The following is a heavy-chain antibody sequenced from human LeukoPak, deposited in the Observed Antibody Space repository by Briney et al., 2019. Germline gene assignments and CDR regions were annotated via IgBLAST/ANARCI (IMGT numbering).Heavy chain of an antibody. Sequence: ASVKVSCKASGYTFTSYYMHWVRQAPGKGLEWMGGFDPEDGETIYAQKFQGRVTMTEDTSTDTAYMELSSLRSEDTAVYYCATGGILAVGGRDYWGQGTLVTVSS. CDR2: FDPEDGET. CDR1: GYTFTSYY. CDR3: ATGGILAVGGRDY. J-gene: IGHJ4*02. V-gene: IGHV1-24*01. D-gene: IGHD2-8*02.